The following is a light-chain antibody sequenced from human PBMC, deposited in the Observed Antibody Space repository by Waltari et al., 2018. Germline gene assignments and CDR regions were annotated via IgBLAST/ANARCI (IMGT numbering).Light chain of an antibody. V-gene: IGKV1-5*03. J-gene: IGKJ1*01. CDR2: KAS. CDR3: QQYNTFPWT. CDR1: QSVSTW. Sequence: DIQMTQSPSPLSASVGDRVTLTCRASQSVSTWLAWYQQKPGKAPNLLIYKASALESGVPSRFSGSGSATDFTLTISGLQPDDFATYFCQQYNTFPWTFGQGTKVEIK.